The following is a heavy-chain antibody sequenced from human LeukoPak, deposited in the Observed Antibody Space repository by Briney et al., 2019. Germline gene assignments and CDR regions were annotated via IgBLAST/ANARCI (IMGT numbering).Heavy chain of an antibody. Sequence: ASVKVSCKASGYSFTGYYMHWVRQAPGQGLEWMGWVNPNNGDTIYAQKFQGRVTTTRDTSISAAYMELSRLRSDDTAVYYCAGVRPGRGMDVWGQGTTVTVSS. J-gene: IGHJ6*02. CDR1: GYSFTGYY. CDR2: VNPNNGDT. D-gene: IGHD6-6*01. CDR3: AGVRPGRGMDV. V-gene: IGHV1-2*02.